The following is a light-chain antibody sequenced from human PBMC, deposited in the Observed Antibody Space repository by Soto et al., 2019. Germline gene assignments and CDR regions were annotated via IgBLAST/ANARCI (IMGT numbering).Light chain of an antibody. CDR2: AAS. V-gene: IGKV1-27*01. J-gene: IGKJ4*01. Sequence: DIQMTQSPSSLSASVGDRVTITCRASQDISNYLAWYQQKPGKVPKLLIYAASTLQSGVPSRFSGSGSGTDFTLTISSLQPEDVATYYCQKYNSAPLPFGGGTKVRSN. CDR1: QDISNY. CDR3: QKYNSAPLP.